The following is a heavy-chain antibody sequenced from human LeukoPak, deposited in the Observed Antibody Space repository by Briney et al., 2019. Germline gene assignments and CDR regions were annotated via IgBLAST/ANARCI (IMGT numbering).Heavy chain of an antibody. V-gene: IGHV4-59*01. CDR1: GGSISSYY. CDR3: ARGRILVLAAFH. Sequence: SETLSLTCTVSGGSISSYYWSWIRQPPGQGLEWIGYIYYSGSTNYNPSLMSRVTISVDTSKNQFSLKLSSVTAADTAVYYCARGRILVLAAFHWGQGTLVTVSS. D-gene: IGHD2-2*01. CDR2: IYYSGST. J-gene: IGHJ4*02.